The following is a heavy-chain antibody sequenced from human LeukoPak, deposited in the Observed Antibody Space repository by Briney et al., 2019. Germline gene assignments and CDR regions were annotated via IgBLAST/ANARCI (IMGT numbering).Heavy chain of an antibody. CDR2: IWYDGSNK. V-gene: IGHV3-33*06. CDR3: AKDGSGGGWKWFDP. J-gene: IGHJ5*02. Sequence: PGGSLRLSCAASGFTFTSYGFHWVRQAPGKGLEWVAVIWYDGSNKYYVDSVKGRFTISRDSSKNTLYLQMNSLTAEDTAVYYCAKDGSGGGWKWFDPWGQGTLVTVSS. CDR1: GFTFTSYG. D-gene: IGHD2-15*01.